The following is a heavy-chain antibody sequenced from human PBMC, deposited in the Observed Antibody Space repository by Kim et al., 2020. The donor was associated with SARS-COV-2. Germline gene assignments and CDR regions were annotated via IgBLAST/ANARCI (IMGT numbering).Heavy chain of an antibody. CDR1: GFTFSSYE. J-gene: IGHJ3*02. Sequence: GGSLRLSCAASGFTFSSYEMNWVRQAPGKGLEWVSYISSSGSTIYYADSVKGRFTISRDNAKNSLYLQMNSLRAEDTAVYYCASPGQGAFDIWGQGTMVTVSS. CDR3: ASPGQGAFDI. V-gene: IGHV3-48*03. CDR2: ISSSGSTI.